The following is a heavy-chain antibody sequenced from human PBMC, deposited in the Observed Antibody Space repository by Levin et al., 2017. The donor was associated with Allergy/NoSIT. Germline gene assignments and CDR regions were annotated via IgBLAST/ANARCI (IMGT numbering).Heavy chain of an antibody. Sequence: PSETLSLICTISGDSVTGNHWSWIRQSPGKGLEWIGHISNRGNTNLNPSHRSRVTISLNRSTNQVSLELTSVTAADSATYFCARHVYPDGSPFDSWGQGSLITVSS. D-gene: IGHD3-10*01. CDR2: ISNRGNT. V-gene: IGHV4-59*08. CDR1: GDSVTGNH. J-gene: IGHJ4*02. CDR3: ARHVYPDGSPFDS.